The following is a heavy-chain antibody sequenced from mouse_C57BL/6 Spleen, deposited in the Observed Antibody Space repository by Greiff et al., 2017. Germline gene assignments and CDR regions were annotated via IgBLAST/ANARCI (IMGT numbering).Heavy chain of an antibody. CDR1: GYTFTDYY. CDR3: ARGVYDYDEGYAMDY. J-gene: IGHJ4*01. V-gene: IGHV1-76*01. D-gene: IGHD2-4*01. CDR2: IYPGSGNT. Sequence: VKLQESGAELVRPGASVKLSCKASGYTFTDYYINWVKQRPGPGLEWISRIYPGSGNTYYNEKFKGKATLTAEKSSSTAYMQLSSLTSEDSAVYFCARGVYDYDEGYAMDYWGQGTSVTVSS.